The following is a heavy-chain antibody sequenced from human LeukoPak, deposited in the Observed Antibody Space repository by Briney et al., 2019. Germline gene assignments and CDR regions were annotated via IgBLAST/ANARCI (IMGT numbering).Heavy chain of an antibody. CDR2: IYTSGST. CDR1: GGSISSYY. J-gene: IGHJ6*03. CDR3: ARDYSYYYGSGSFDYYYYYMDV. V-gene: IGHV4-4*07. Sequence: SETLSLTCTVSGGSISSYYWSWIRQPAGKGLEWIGRIYTSGSTNYNPSLKSRVTMSVDTSKNQFSLKLSSVTAADTAVYYCARDYSYYYGSGSFDYYYYYMDVWGQGTLVTVSS. D-gene: IGHD3-10*01.